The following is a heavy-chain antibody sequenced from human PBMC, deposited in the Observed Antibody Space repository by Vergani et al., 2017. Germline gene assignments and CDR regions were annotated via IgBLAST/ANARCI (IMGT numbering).Heavy chain of an antibody. Sequence: QVQLEESGPGLVKPSETLSLTCTVSGGSFTTYYWSWIRQSPGKGLEWIGYIYSTGSTNYNPSLNSRVTMSVDTSKNRFSLKLRSVTAADTAVYFCARVMYRDEASTGYRLEGMDIWGQGTTVTISS. J-gene: IGHJ6*02. CDR2: IYSTGST. CDR3: ARVMYRDEASTGYRLEGMDI. D-gene: IGHD3-9*01. CDR1: GGSFTTYY. V-gene: IGHV4-59*13.